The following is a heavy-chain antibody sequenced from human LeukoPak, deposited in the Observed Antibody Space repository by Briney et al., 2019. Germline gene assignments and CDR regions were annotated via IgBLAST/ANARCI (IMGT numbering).Heavy chain of an antibody. Sequence: GGSLRLSCAASGFTFSSYGMHWVRQAPGKGLEWVAVISYDGSNKYYADSVKGRFTISRDNSKNTLYLQMNSLRAEDTAVYYCAPRSRSTLYYFDYWGQGTLVTVSS. D-gene: IGHD2-2*01. V-gene: IGHV3-30*03. CDR1: GFTFSSYG. J-gene: IGHJ4*02. CDR3: APRSRSTLYYFDY. CDR2: ISYDGSNK.